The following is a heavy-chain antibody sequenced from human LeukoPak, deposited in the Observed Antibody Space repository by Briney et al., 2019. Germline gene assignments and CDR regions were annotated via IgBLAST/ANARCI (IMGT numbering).Heavy chain of an antibody. CDR2: ISWNSGSL. CDR1: GFTFDDYA. D-gene: IGHD3-22*01. V-gene: IGHV3-9*01. CDR3: AKGPHYYDSSGSPEL. J-gene: IGHJ4*02. Sequence: PGGSLRLSCAASGFTFDDYAMHWVRQAPGKGLEWVSGISWNSGSLGYADSVKGRFTISRDNAKNSLYLQMNSLRAEDTALYYCAKGPHYYDSSGSPELWGQGTLVTVSS.